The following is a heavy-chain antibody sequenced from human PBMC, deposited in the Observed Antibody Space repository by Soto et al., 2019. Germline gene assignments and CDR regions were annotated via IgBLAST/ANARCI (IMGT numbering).Heavy chain of an antibody. D-gene: IGHD6-19*01. V-gene: IGHV4-4*02. J-gene: IGHJ4*02. CDR3: ARVFSSGSGWMYYFDF. Sequence: QVQLQESGPGLVKPSETLSLTCTVSSDSIAGENWWSWVRQPPGLGLEWIGEVFHTGGTNYNPSLKSRVTMEVDKSNNQFSLKLISATAAHTAVYYCARVFSSGSGWMYYFDFWGQGTLVSVSS. CDR1: SDSIAGENW. CDR2: VFHTGGT.